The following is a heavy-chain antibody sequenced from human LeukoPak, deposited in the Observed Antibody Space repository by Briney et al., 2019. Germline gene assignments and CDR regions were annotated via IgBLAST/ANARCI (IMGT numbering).Heavy chain of an antibody. Sequence: PGGSLRLSCAASGFTFADYAMHWVRQAPGEGLEWVSGISWNSGSIGYADSVKGRFTISRDNAKNSLYMQMNSLIAEDTALYYCAKDSGYDFWSGYNWFDPWGQGTLVTVSS. CDR2: ISWNSGSI. V-gene: IGHV3-9*01. CDR1: GFTFADYA. J-gene: IGHJ5*02. CDR3: AKDSGYDFWSGYNWFDP. D-gene: IGHD3-3*01.